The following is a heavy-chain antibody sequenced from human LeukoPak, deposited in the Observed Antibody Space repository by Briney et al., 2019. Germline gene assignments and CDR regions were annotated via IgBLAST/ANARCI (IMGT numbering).Heavy chain of an antibody. CDR1: GGSISSYY. J-gene: IGHJ4*02. CDR2: IYYSGST. Sequence: SETLSLTCTVSGGSISSYYWSWIRQPPGKGLEWIGSIYYSGSTYYNPSLKSRVTISVDTSKNQFSLKLSSVTAADTAVYYCARHVLDFWSGYSYFDYWGQGTLVTVSS. D-gene: IGHD3-3*01. CDR3: ARHVLDFWSGYSYFDY. V-gene: IGHV4-59*05.